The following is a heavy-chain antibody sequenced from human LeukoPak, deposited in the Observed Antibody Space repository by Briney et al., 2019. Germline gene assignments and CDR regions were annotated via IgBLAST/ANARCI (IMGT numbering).Heavy chain of an antibody. CDR1: GGSLSGYY. Sequence: SETLSLTCAVYGGSLSGYYWSWIRQPPGKGLEWIGEINHSGSTNYNPSLKSRVTISVDTSKNQFSLKLSSVTAADTAVYYCARYDSSGYYSYWGQGTLVTVSS. V-gene: IGHV4-34*01. D-gene: IGHD3-22*01. J-gene: IGHJ4*02. CDR3: ARYDSSGYYSY. CDR2: INHSGST.